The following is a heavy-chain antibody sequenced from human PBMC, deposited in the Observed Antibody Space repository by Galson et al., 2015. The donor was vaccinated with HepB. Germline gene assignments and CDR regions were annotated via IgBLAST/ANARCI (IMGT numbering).Heavy chain of an antibody. Sequence: SLRLSCAASGFTFSSYAMHWVRQAPGKGLEWVAVISYDGSNKYYADSVKGRFTISRDNSKNTLYLQMNSLRAEDTAVYYCARDHGWFGELYGLDYWGQGTLVTVSS. CDR3: ARDHGWFGELYGLDY. D-gene: IGHD3-10*01. CDR1: GFTFSSYA. CDR2: ISYDGSNK. J-gene: IGHJ4*02. V-gene: IGHV3-30-3*01.